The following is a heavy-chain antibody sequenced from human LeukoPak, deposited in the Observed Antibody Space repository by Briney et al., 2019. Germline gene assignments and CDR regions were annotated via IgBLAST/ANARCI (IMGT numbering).Heavy chain of an antibody. V-gene: IGHV3-7*01. CDR2: IKQDGSEK. CDR3: ARGAVGYSYGYYYGMDV. D-gene: IGHD5-18*01. CDR1: GFTFSSYW. J-gene: IGHJ6*02. Sequence: GGSLRLSCAASGFTFSSYWMSWVRQAPGKGLERVANIKQDGSEKYYVDSVKGRFTISRDNAKNSLYLQMNSLRAEDTAVYYCARGAVGYSYGYYYGMDVWGQGTTVTVSS.